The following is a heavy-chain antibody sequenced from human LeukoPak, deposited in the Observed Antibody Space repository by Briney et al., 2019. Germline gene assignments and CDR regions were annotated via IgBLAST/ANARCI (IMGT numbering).Heavy chain of an antibody. CDR1: GFTFSTYG. CDR2: ISYDGSNK. CDR3: ARDTRINWV. Sequence: PGGSLRLSCAASGFTFSTYGMHWVRQAPGKGLEWVAVISYDGSNKYYADSVKGRFTISRDNSKNTLYLQMNSLRAEDTAVYYCARDTRINWVWGQGTLVTVSS. D-gene: IGHD1-1*01. J-gene: IGHJ4*02. V-gene: IGHV3-30*03.